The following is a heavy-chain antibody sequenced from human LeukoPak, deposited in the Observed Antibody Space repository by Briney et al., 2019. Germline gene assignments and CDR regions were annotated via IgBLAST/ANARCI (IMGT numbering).Heavy chain of an antibody. CDR3: AREVMKSGYDSASGYSSGWYDLDY. CDR2: IYTSGST. V-gene: IGHV4-4*07. J-gene: IGHJ4*02. D-gene: IGHD6-19*01. CDR1: GFTDNTNH. Sequence: PGGSLRLSCAASGFTDNTNHMSWIRQPAGKGLEWIGRIYTSGSTNYNPSLKSRVSMSVDTSKNQFSLRLSSVTAADTAVYYCAREVMKSGYDSASGYSSGWYDLDYWGQGTLVTVSS.